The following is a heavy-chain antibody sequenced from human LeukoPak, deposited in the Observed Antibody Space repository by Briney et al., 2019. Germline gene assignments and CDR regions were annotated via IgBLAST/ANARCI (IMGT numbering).Heavy chain of an antibody. V-gene: IGHV1-18*01. J-gene: IGHJ6*02. Sequence: ASVKVSCKASGYTFTSYGISWVRQAPGQGLEWMGWISAYNGNTNYAQKLQGRVTMTTDTSTSTAYMELRSLRSDDTAVYYCARGRQHYAPGVYYYYGMDVWGRGTTVTVSS. CDR3: ARGRQHYAPGVYYYYGMDV. CDR1: GYTFTSYG. CDR2: ISAYNGNT. D-gene: IGHD4-17*01.